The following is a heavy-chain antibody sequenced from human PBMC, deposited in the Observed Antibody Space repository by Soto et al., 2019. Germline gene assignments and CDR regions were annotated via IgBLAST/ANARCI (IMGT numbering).Heavy chain of an antibody. J-gene: IGHJ4*02. CDR3: ARRGNRFLEWLPFDY. D-gene: IGHD3-3*01. Sequence: SLRLSCAASGFSFSNHAMSWVRQAPGKGLEWVSGISGSGGGTDYADSVKGRFTVSRDNSKNTLYLQMNSLRAEDAAVYFCARRGNRFLEWLPFDYWGQGTLVTVSS. V-gene: IGHV3-23*01. CDR1: GFSFSNHA. CDR2: ISGSGGGT.